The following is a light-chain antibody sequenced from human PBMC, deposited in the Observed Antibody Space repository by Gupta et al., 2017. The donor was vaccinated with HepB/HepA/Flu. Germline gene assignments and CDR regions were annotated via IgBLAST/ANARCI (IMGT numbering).Light chain of an antibody. Sequence: EIVMTQSPATLSVSPGERATLSCRASQSVSSQLAWYQQKPGQAPRLLMYGASIRATGIPDRFSGSGYGTEFTLTSSSRQSEDFAVYYWQHDKNWLIFGGGTKVEIK. CDR2: GAS. CDR1: QSVSSQ. J-gene: IGKJ4*01. V-gene: IGKV3-15*01. CDR3: QHDKNWLI.